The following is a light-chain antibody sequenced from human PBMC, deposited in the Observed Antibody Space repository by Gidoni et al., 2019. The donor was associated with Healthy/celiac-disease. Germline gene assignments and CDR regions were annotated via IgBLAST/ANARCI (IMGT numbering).Light chain of an antibody. V-gene: IGKV3-15*01. J-gene: IGKJ3*01. CDR3: QQYNNWPPFT. Sequence: EIVMTQSPATLSVSPVERATLSCRASQSVSSNLAWYQQEPGQAPRLLIYGAPTRATGIPARFSGSGFGTEFTLTISSLQSEDFAVYYCQQYNNWPPFTFGPGTKVDIK. CDR1: QSVSSN. CDR2: GAP.